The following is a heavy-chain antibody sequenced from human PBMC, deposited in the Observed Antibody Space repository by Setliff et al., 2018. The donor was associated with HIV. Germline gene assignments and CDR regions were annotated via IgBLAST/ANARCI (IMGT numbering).Heavy chain of an antibody. J-gene: IGHJ3*02. CDR1: GYSISSGY. Sequence: LRRPLSLTCAVSGYSISSGYYWGWIRQPPGKGLEWVTFINYDDNYEYYADSVKGRFTISRDNSKSTVDLQMTSLTAEDTAVYYCVKDGDYRNGDYDAFDIWGQGTMVTVSS. D-gene: IGHD4-17*01. V-gene: IGHV3-30*16. CDR3: VKDGDYRNGDYDAFDI. CDR2: INYDDNYE.